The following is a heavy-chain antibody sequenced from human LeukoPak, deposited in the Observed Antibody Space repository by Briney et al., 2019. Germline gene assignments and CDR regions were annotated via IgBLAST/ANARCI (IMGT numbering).Heavy chain of an antibody. J-gene: IGHJ4*02. CDR1: GFTFSSYA. CDR2: ISYDGSNK. CDR3: AKEPHMLTGYYTDYFDY. D-gene: IGHD3-9*01. Sequence: GGSLRPSCAASGFTFSSYAMHWVRQAPGKGLEWVAVISYDGSNKYYADSVKGRFTISRDNSKNTLYLQMNSLRAEDTAVYFCAKEPHMLTGYYTDYFDYWGQGTLVTVSS. V-gene: IGHV3-30*04.